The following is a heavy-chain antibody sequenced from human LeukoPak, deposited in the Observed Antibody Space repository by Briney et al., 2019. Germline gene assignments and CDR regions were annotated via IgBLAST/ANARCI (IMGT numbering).Heavy chain of an antibody. CDR3: AKDLNSADWPYYFDY. Sequence: GGSLRLSCAASGFTFDDYAMHWVRHAPGKGLEWVSLISWDGGITYYADSVKGRFTISRDNSKTSLYLQMNSLRAEDTALYYCAKDLNSADWPYYFDYWGQGTLVTVSS. J-gene: IGHJ4*02. D-gene: IGHD3/OR15-3a*01. CDR2: ISWDGGIT. CDR1: GFTFDDYA. V-gene: IGHV3-43D*03.